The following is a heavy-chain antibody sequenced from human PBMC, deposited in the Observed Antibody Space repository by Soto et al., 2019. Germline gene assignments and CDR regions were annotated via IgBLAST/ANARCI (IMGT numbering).Heavy chain of an antibody. CDR2: ISWNSGSI. D-gene: IGHD2-15*01. CDR3: AKADVAATPDYYYGMDV. V-gene: IGHV3-9*01. CDR1: GFTFDDYA. Sequence: GGSLRLSCAASGFTFDDYAMHWVRQAPGKGLEWVSGISWNSGSIGYADSVKGRFTISRDNAKNSLYLQMNSLRAEDTALYYCAKADVAATPDYYYGMDVWGQGTTVTVSS. J-gene: IGHJ6*02.